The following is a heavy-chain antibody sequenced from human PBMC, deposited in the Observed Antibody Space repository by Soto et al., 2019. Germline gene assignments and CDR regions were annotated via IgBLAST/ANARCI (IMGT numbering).Heavy chain of an antibody. V-gene: IGHV4-31*03. J-gene: IGHJ4*02. CDR2: IYYSGST. CDR1: GGSISSGGYY. Sequence: QVQLQESGPGLVKPSQTLSLTCTVSGGSISSGGYYWSWIRQHPGKGLEWIGYIYYSGSTYYNPSLKSRVTLSADPSKNQFSLKLSSVTAADTAVYYCARAPWIQPLYYFDYWGQGTLVTVSS. CDR3: ARAPWIQPLYYFDY. D-gene: IGHD5-18*01.